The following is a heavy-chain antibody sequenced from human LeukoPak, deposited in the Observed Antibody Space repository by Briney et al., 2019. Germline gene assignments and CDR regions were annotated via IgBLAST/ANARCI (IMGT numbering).Heavy chain of an antibody. CDR2: ISAYNGNT. V-gene: IGHV1-18*01. J-gene: IGHJ4*02. CDR3: ARDISGSYVDY. CDR1: XYTFTSXG. Sequence: VXVSCKXXXYTFTSXGISWVRQAPGQGLEWMGWISAYNGNTNYAQKLQGRVTMTTDTSTSTAYMELRSLRSDDTAVYYCARDISGSYVDYWGQGTLVTVSS. D-gene: IGHD3-10*01.